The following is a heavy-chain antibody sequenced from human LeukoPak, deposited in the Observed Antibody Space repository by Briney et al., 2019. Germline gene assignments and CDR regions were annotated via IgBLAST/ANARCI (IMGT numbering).Heavy chain of an antibody. Sequence: GGSLRLSCAASGFTFDDYGMHWVRQAPGKGLEWVSGISQNSGGIGYADSVKGRFTISRDNAKNSLYLQMNSLRAEDTALYYCVKDAGTAWGQGTLATVSS. CDR2: ISQNSGGI. CDR1: GFTFDDYG. D-gene: IGHD2-8*02. V-gene: IGHV3-9*01. CDR3: VKDAGTA. J-gene: IGHJ5*02.